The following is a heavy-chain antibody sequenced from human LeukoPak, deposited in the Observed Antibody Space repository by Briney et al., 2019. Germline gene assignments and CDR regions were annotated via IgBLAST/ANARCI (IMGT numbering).Heavy chain of an antibody. V-gene: IGHV3-7*03. CDR2: IKQDGSEK. D-gene: IGHD4-17*01. CDR3: ATGGGFTVTTEADY. J-gene: IGHJ4*02. CDR1: GFTFSSYW. Sequence: GGSLRLSCAASGFTFSSYWMSWVRQAPGKGLEWVANIKQDGSEKYYVDSVKGRFTISRDNAKNSLYLQMNSLRAEDTALYYCATGGGFTVTTEADYWGQGTLVTVSS.